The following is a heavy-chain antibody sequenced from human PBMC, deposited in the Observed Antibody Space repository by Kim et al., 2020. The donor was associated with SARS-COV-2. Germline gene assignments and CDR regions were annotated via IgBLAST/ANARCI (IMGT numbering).Heavy chain of an antibody. V-gene: IGHV3-49*04. CDR2: IRSKAYGGTT. CDR1: GFTFGDYA. Sequence: GGSLRLSCKASGFTFGDYAMSWVRQAPGKGLEWVGFIRSKAYGGTTEYAASVKGRFTISRDDSKSIAYLQMNSLKTEDTAVYYCTTPRYSGSYVAFDIWGQGTMVTVSS. D-gene: IGHD1-26*01. J-gene: IGHJ3*02. CDR3: TTPRYSGSYVAFDI.